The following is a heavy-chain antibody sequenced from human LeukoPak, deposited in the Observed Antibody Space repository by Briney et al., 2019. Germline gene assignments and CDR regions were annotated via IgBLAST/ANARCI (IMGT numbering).Heavy chain of an antibody. CDR3: ARDYTRTTGWFDP. CDR1: GVTFSSYT. CDR2: MSTSSSYI. J-gene: IGHJ5*02. V-gene: IGHV3-21*01. Sequence: GGSLRLSCAASGVTFSSYTMNWGRQAPRQGLELVSFMSTSSSYIYYADSVKGRCTISRDNSKNNLFLQMMNLIADGTAAYYFARDYTRTTGWFDPWGQGTLVTVSS. D-gene: IGHD1-1*01.